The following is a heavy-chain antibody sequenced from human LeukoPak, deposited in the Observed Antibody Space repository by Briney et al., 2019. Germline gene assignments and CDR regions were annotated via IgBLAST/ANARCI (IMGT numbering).Heavy chain of an antibody. Sequence: ASVTVSCKASGYTFTSYGIRWVRQAPGQGLEWMGWISAYNGNTNYAQKLQGRVTMTTDTSTSTAYMGLRSLRSDDTAVYYCARDHYDFWSGYLSRFFHGGQGTLVTVSS. D-gene: IGHD3-3*01. CDR2: ISAYNGNT. CDR3: ARDHYDFWSGYLSRFFH. J-gene: IGHJ4*02. CDR1: GYTFTSYG. V-gene: IGHV1-18*01.